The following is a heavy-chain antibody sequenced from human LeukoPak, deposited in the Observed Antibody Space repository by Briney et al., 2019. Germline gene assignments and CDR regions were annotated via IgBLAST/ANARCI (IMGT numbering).Heavy chain of an antibody. CDR2: ISAYNGNT. V-gene: IGHV1-18*01. Sequence: GASVKVSCKASGYTFTSYGISWVRQAPGQGLEWMGWISAYNGNTNYAQKLQGRVTMTRNTSIGTAYMELSSLRSEDTAVYYCARVLSSGEFDYWGQGTLVTVSS. J-gene: IGHJ4*02. CDR3: ARVLSSGEFDY. CDR1: GYTFTSYG. D-gene: IGHD7-27*01.